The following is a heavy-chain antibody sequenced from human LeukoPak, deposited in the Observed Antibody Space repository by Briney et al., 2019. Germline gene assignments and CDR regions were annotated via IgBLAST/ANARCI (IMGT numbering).Heavy chain of an antibody. CDR3: ARGLMYYDTSGFGDY. CDR2: INDSGGST. J-gene: IGHJ4*02. V-gene: IGHV3-23*01. Sequence: GGSLRLSCAAPGFTFSSYAMNWVRQAPGKGLEWVSGINDSGGSTYYADSVKGRFTISRDNSKNTLYLQMNSLRAEDTAVYYCARGLMYYDTSGFGDYWGQGTLVTVSS. CDR1: GFTFSSYA. D-gene: IGHD3-22*01.